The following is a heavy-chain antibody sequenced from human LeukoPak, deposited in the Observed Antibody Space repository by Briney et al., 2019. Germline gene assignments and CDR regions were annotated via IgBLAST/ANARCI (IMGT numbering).Heavy chain of an antibody. V-gene: IGHV4-39*01. CDR1: GGSISSSSYY. J-gene: IGHJ4*02. Sequence: SETLSLTCTVSGGSISSSSYYWGWIRQPPGKGLEWIGSIYYSGSTYYNPSLKSRVAISVDTSKNQFSLKLSSVTAADTAVYYCARQEGSGSYYGGHFDYWGQGTLVTVSS. CDR3: ARQEGSGSYYGGHFDY. D-gene: IGHD3-10*01. CDR2: IYYSGST.